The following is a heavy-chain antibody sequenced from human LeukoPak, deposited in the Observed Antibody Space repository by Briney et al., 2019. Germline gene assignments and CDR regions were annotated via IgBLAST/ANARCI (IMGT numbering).Heavy chain of an antibody. CDR1: GASISSSSYY. CDR3: ARQGSISAFDF. Sequence: PSETLSLTCTVSGASISSSSYYWGWIRQPPGKGLEWIGNIYYSGSTYYNPSLKSRVTISADTSKNQFSLQLRALSAADTAVYFCARQGSISAFDFWGRGTLVTVSS. D-gene: IGHD2-21*01. J-gene: IGHJ4*02. V-gene: IGHV4-39*01. CDR2: IYYSGST.